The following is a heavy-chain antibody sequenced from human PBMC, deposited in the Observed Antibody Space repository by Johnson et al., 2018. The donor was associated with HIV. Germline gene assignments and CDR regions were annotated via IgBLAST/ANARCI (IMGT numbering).Heavy chain of an antibody. V-gene: IGHV3-66*02. Sequence: VQLVESGGGVVQPGGSLRLSCAASGFSVSNNYMSWVRQAPGKGLEWVSIIYSDGSTYYADSVKGRFTISRDNSKNTVYLQMNSLRAEDTAVYYCATGVGAKTLTDAFDIWGQVTMVTVSS. CDR2: IYSDGST. CDR3: ATGVGAKTLTDAFDI. CDR1: GFSVSNNY. D-gene: IGHD1-26*01. J-gene: IGHJ3*02.